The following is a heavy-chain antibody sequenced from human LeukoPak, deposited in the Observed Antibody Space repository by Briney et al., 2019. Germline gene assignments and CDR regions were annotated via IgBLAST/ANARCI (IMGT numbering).Heavy chain of an antibody. D-gene: IGHD3-22*01. J-gene: IGHJ4*02. V-gene: IGHV4-61*01. CDR1: GYSISSGYY. CDR2: IYYSGST. Sequence: SETLSLTCTVSGYSISSGYYWGWIRQPPGKGLEWIGYIYYSGSTNYNPSLKSRVTISVDTSKNQFSLKLSSVTAADTAVYYCARSIIPPFGSGDAYDSSGYYWGIFDYWGQGTLVTVSS. CDR3: ARSIIPPFGSGDAYDSSGYYWGIFDY.